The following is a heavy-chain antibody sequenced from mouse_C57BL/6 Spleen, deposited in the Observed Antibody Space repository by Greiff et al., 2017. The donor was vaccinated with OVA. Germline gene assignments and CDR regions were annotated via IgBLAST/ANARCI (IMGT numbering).Heavy chain of an antibody. J-gene: IGHJ3*01. Sequence: QVQLQQPGAELVMPGASVKLSCKASGYTFTSYWMHWVKQRPGQGLEWIGEIDPSDSYTNYNQKFKGKSTVTVDKSSSTAYMQLSSLTSEDSAVYYCARGGAYGSSPFAYWGQGTLVTVSA. V-gene: IGHV1-69*01. CDR3: ARGGAYGSSPFAY. CDR1: GYTFTSYW. CDR2: IDPSDSYT. D-gene: IGHD1-1*01.